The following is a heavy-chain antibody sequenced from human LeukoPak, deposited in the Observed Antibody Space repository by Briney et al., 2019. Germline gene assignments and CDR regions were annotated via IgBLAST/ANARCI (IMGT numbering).Heavy chain of an antibody. CDR1: GYNFATSG. J-gene: IGHJ6*03. D-gene: IGHD1-26*01. V-gene: IGHV1-18*01. CDR2: ISGYNGNT. CDR3: ARDLGPYTGSYYSYYHYMDV. Sequence: ASVRVSCKAYGYNFATSGIGWVRQAPGQGLEWLGWISGYNGNTKSAPKLQGRVTMTTDISTDTAYLELGSLRVDDTAIYYCARDLGPYTGSYYSYYHYMDVWGEGTSVTVSS.